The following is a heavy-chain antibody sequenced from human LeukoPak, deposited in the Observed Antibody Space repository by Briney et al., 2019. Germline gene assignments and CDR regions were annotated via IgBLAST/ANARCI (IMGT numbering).Heavy chain of an antibody. CDR1: GFTFSSYG. Sequence: GGSLRLSCAASGFTFSSYGMHWVRQAPGKGLEWVANIKQDGSEKYYVDSVKGRFTISRDDAKNSMYLQMNSLRAEDTAVYYCARAIMATIGGGFMDVWGKGTTVTVSS. V-gene: IGHV3-7*01. CDR2: IKQDGSEK. J-gene: IGHJ6*03. CDR3: ARAIMATIGGGFMDV. D-gene: IGHD5-12*01.